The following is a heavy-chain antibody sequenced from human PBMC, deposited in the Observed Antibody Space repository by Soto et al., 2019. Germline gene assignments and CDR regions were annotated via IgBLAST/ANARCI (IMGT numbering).Heavy chain of an antibody. CDR1: GGSFSGYY. J-gene: IGHJ6*02. V-gene: IGHV4-34*01. CDR2: INHSGST. CDR3: ARALGYCSSTSWGRGYKYGMDV. Sequence: PSETLSLTCAVYGGSFSGYYWSWIRQPPGKGLEWIGEINHSGSTNYNPSLKSRVTISVDTSKNQFSLKLSSVTAADTAVYYCARALGYCSSTSWGRGYKYGMDVWGQGTTVTVSS. D-gene: IGHD2-2*01.